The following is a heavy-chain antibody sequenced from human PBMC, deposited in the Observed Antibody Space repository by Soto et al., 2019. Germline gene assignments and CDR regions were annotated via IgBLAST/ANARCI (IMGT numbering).Heavy chain of an antibody. J-gene: IGHJ4*02. V-gene: IGHV1-46*01. Sequence: GASVKVSCKASGYTFTSYYMHWVRQAPGQGLEWMGIINPSCGSTSYAQKFQGRVTMTRXTXXSXXXMXLXXLRXEXTAVYYCARDQGRGTDIDYWGQGTLVTVSS. CDR1: GYTFTSYY. D-gene: IGHD1-1*01. CDR2: INPSCGST. CDR3: ARDQGRGTDIDY.